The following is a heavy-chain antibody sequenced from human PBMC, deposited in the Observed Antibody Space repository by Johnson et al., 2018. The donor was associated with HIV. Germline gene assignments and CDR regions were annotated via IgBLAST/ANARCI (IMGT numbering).Heavy chain of an antibody. CDR3: AKGVASTTVAAFDI. D-gene: IGHD4-17*01. CDR2: WNGGSA. Sequence: WNGGSAGYTDSVRGRFTISRDSAQNSVSLQMNSLRAEDTALYYCAKGVASTTVAAFDIWGPGTMVTVSS. V-gene: IGHV3-20*03. J-gene: IGHJ3*02.